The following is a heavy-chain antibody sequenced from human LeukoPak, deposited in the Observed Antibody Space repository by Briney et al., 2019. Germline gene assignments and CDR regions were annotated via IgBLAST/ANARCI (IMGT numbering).Heavy chain of an antibody. CDR1: GLTFSTYG. J-gene: IGHJ4*02. Sequence: QPGGSLRLSCAASGLTFSTYGINWVRQAPGKGLEWVANIKQDGSEKYYVDSVKGRFTVSRDNPKNSLYLEMNNLRAEDTAIYHCATGCRNTRCLGYWGQGTLVTVSS. CDR3: ATGCRNTRCLGY. D-gene: IGHD2-2*01. CDR2: IKQDGSEK. V-gene: IGHV3-7*03.